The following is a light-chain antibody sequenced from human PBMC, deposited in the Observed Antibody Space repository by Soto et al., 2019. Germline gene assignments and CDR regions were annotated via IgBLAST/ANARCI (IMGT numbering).Light chain of an antibody. CDR3: QQYHKWPPIT. V-gene: IGKV3-15*01. Sequence: VVMTQSPGTLSVSLGESATLSCRASQSVDVYLAWYQQKPGQAPRLLIYGASTRATGVTARFRGGGSGTEFTLTISSLQSEDSAVYYCQQYHKWPPITFGQGTRLEIK. J-gene: IGKJ5*01. CDR2: GAS. CDR1: QSVDVY.